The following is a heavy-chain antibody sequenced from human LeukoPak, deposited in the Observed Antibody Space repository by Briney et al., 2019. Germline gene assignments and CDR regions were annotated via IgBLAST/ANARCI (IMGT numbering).Heavy chain of an antibody. D-gene: IGHD2-2*03. CDR1: GGTFSSYT. CDR2: IIPIFGTA. J-gene: IGHJ4*02. CDR3: ASGYCSSTSCYGTPPFDY. V-gene: IGHV1-69*13. Sequence: GASVKVSCKASGGTFSSYTISWGRQAPGQGLEWMGGIIPIFGTANYAQKFQGRVTITEEESTRTAYMEVSSLRSEDTDVYYCASGYCSSTSCYGTPPFDYWGQGTLVTVSS.